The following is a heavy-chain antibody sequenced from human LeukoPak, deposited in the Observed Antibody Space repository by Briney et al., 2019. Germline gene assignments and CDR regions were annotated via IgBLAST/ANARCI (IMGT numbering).Heavy chain of an antibody. Sequence: GGSLRLSCAASGFTFSSYAMHWVRQAPGKGLEYVSAISSNGGSTYYANSVKGRFTISRDNSKNTLYLQMGSLRAEDMAVYYCARVGSGGSCYTSWGQETLVTVSS. CDR1: GFTFSSYA. CDR2: ISSNGGST. J-gene: IGHJ4*02. D-gene: IGHD2-15*01. CDR3: ARVGSGGSCYTS. V-gene: IGHV3-64*01.